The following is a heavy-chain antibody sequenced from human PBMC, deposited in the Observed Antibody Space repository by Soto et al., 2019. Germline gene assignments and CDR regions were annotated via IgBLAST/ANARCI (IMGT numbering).Heavy chain of an antibody. J-gene: IGHJ6*02. CDR1: GFTFSSYA. CDR3: AKDKVVAATPLYYYYGMDV. V-gene: IGHV3-23*01. D-gene: IGHD2-15*01. CDR2: ISGSGGST. Sequence: GGSLRLSCAASGFTFSSYAMSWVRQAPGKGLEWVSAISGSGGSTYYADSVKGRFTISRENSKNTLYLQMNSLRAEDTAVYYCAKDKVVAATPLYYYYGMDVWGQGTTVTVSS.